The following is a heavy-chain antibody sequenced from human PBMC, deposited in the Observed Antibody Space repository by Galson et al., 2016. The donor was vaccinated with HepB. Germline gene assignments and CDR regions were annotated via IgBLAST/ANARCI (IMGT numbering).Heavy chain of an antibody. J-gene: IGHJ4*01. D-gene: IGHD2-8*02. CDR2: IYQSGTT. Sequence: SETLSLTCAVSGGSVNSYNWWSWVRQTPGKGLEWIGEIYQSGTTNYNPSLKSRVTISLDKSRNEFSLKLTSVTAADTAVYYCAPLGYCTAGTCYRVQWGHGHLVTVSS. CDR3: APLGYCTAGTCYRVQ. CDR1: GGSVNSYNW. V-gene: IGHV4-4*02.